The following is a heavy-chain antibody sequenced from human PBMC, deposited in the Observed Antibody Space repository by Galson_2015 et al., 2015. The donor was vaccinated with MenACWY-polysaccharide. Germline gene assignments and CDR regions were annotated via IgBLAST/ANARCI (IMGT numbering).Heavy chain of an antibody. V-gene: IGHV3-30*03. J-gene: IGHJ5*02. CDR2: ISYDGSKK. CDR3: ARDSLKGEIPAAVSSP. D-gene: IGHD2-2*01. CDR1: GFSFSTYS. Sequence: LRLSCAASGFSFSTYSMHWVRQAPGKGLEWVAIISYDGSKKYYADSVKGRVTISRDNSKNTLYLEMYSLRVEDTAVYYCARDSLKGEIPAAVSSPWGKGTLVTVSS.